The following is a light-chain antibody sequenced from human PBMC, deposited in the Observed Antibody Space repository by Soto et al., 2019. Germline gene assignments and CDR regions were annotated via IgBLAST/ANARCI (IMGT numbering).Light chain of an antibody. CDR3: QQYNNWPTEST. Sequence: EIVMTQSPATLSLSPGERATLSCRSSQSVSSNLAWYHQKPGQAPRLLIYGASTRATGIPARLSGSGSGTDFTLPIRRLQSDDVALCYCQQYNNWPTESTFGQGTRLEIK. CDR2: GAS. J-gene: IGKJ5*01. V-gene: IGKV3-15*01. CDR1: QSVSSN.